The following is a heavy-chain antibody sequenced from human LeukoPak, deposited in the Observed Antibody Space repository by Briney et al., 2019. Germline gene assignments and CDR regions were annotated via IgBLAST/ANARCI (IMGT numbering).Heavy chain of an antibody. CDR1: GFTFSSFE. J-gene: IGHJ3*02. CDR2: ISSSGRTI. V-gene: IGHV3-48*03. D-gene: IGHD6-25*01. CDR3: ARERLSAFDI. Sequence: GGSPRLSCAASGFTFSSFEMNWVRQAPGKGLEWVSYISSSGRTIYYADSVKGRFTISRDNAKSSLYLQMNSLRAEDTAVYYCARERLSAFDIWGQGTMVTVSS.